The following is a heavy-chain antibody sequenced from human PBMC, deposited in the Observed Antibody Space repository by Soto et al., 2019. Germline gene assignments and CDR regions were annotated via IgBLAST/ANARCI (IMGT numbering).Heavy chain of an antibody. CDR3: ARGGEWSHFDY. V-gene: IGHV3-53*01. D-gene: IGHD3-3*01. CDR2: IHSGGPP. J-gene: IGHJ4*02. Sequence: GGSLRLSCAASGFAVIAHWMSWVRQAPGKGLEWVSTIHSGGPPYYADSVKGRFTISRDDSKNTLSLQMNSMRAEDTAVYYCARGGEWSHFDYGGQGTLVTVSS. CDR1: GFAVIAHW.